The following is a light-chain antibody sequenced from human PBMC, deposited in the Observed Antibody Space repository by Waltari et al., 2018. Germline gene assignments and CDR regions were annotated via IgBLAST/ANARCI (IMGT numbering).Light chain of an antibody. J-gene: IGLJ1*01. CDR1: TSAVGGYQY. CDR2: DVS. CDR3: CSYAGSYTYV. Sequence: QSALTQPRSVSGSPGHSVTISCTGTTSAVGGYQYFSWFQPPPGQAPQLIIYDVSERPSGVPDRFSGSKSDNTASLTISGLQAEDEADYYCCSYAGSYTYVFGSGTKVTVL. V-gene: IGLV2-11*01.